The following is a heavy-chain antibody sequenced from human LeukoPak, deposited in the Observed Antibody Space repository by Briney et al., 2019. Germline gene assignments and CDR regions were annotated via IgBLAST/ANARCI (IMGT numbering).Heavy chain of an antibody. CDR1: GGSFSGYY. CDR3: AGGGGGTYYYYYYYYMDV. J-gene: IGHJ6*03. Sequence: KTSETLSLTCAVYGGSFSGYYWSWIRQPPGKGLEWIGEINHSGSTNYNPSLKSRVTISVDTSKNQFSLKLSSVTAAVTAVYYCAGGGGGTYYYYYYYYMDVWGKGTTVTISS. V-gene: IGHV4-34*01. D-gene: IGHD3-10*01. CDR2: INHSGST.